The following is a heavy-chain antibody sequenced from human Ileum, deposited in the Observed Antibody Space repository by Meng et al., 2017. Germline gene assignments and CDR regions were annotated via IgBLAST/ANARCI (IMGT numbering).Heavy chain of an antibody. Sequence: QVQLQESGPGLVKPSQTLSLTCSVSGGSFSSDNYYWTWIRQTPGKGLEWIGLTYYNGSPFYNPSLRSRVTISMDTSKNQFSLRLTSVTAADTAVYYCAASLDGSRFDPWGQGTLVTVSS. V-gene: IGHV4-30-4*01. CDR3: AASLDGSRFDP. D-gene: IGHD2-2*03. J-gene: IGHJ5*02. CDR1: GGSFSSDNYY. CDR2: TYYNGSP.